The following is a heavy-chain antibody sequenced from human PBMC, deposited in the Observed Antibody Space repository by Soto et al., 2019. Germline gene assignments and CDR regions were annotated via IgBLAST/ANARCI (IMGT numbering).Heavy chain of an antibody. CDR3: ARLGGTHTIFGIFDY. CDR1: GGSISSSSYY. V-gene: IGHV4-39*01. J-gene: IGHJ4*02. D-gene: IGHD3-3*01. CDR2: IYYSGST. Sequence: SETLSLTCTVSGGSISSSSYYWGWIRQPPGKGLEWIGSIYYSGSTYYNPSLKSRVTISVDTSKNQFSLKLSSVTAADTAVYYFARLGGTHTIFGIFDYWGQGTLLTVSS.